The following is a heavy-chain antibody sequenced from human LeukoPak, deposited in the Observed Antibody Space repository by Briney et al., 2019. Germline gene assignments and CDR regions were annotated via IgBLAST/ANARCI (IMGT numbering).Heavy chain of an antibody. D-gene: IGHD3-22*01. Sequence: GGSLRLSRAASGFTFSSYAMSWVRQAPGKGLEWVSAISGSGGSTYYADSVKGRFTISRDNSKNTLYLQMNSLRAEDTAVYYCAKGAWASRYYYDSSGYYYSFDYWGQGTLVTVSS. CDR1: GFTFSSYA. J-gene: IGHJ4*02. CDR3: AKGAWASRYYYDSSGYYYSFDY. CDR2: ISGSGGST. V-gene: IGHV3-23*01.